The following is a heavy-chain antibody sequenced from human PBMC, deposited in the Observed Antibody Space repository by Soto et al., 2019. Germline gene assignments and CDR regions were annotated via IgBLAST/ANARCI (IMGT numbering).Heavy chain of an antibody. CDR2: VSGGGATT. J-gene: IGHJ4*02. CDR3: AKLPYSSGSLHSFDY. CDR1: GFPFTIYA. Sequence: EVQLLESGGGLVQPRGSLRLSCAASGFPFTIYAMSWVRQAPGKGLEWVSTVSGGGATTYYADSVKGRFTISRDKSQNTVFLHMNSLRAEDTAVYYCAKLPYSSGSLHSFDYWGQGTLVTVSS. V-gene: IGHV3-23*01. D-gene: IGHD5-18*01.